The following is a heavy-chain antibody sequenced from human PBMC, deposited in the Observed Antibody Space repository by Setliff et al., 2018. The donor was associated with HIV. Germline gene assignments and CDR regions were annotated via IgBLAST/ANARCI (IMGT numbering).Heavy chain of an antibody. CDR1: GYSFIELP. D-gene: IGHD3-22*01. V-gene: IGHV1-2*06. J-gene: IGHJ5*02. Sequence: GASVKVSCKVSGYSFIELPMHWVRQAPGQGLEWMGRISPDIGDTNYAQMFHGRVTMTRDTSISTAYMELSSLKSDDTAVYYCARGADHFDTSGYYSFFDPWGQGTLVTVSS. CDR3: ARGADHFDTSGYYSFFDP. CDR2: ISPDIGDT.